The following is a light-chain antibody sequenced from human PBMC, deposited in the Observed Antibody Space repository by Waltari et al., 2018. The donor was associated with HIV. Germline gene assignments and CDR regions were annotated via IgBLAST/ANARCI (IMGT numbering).Light chain of an antibody. V-gene: IGLV1-47*01. CDR3: AAWDDRLSGRV. CDR1: RPTIAFNY. CDR2: KND. Sequence: QSVLTQPPSASGTPGQRVTISCSGSRPTIAFNYVYWYQQVPGTAPKLLIYKNDQWPSGVPDRFSASKPGTSASLVISGLRSEDEADYYCAAWDDRLSGRVFGTGTRVTVL. J-gene: IGLJ1*01.